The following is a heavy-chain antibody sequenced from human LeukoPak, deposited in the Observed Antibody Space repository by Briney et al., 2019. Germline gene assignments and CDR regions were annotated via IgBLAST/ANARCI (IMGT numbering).Heavy chain of an antibody. CDR3: ARAVTNYYYYYMDV. D-gene: IGHD4-11*01. CDR2: ISAYNGNT. Sequence: GASVKVSCKASGGTFSSYAISWVRQAPGQGLEWMGWISAYNGNTNYAQKLQGRVTMTTDTSTSTAYMELRSLRSDDTAVYYCARAVTNYYYYYMDVWGKGTTVTVSS. J-gene: IGHJ6*03. V-gene: IGHV1-18*01. CDR1: GGTFSSYA.